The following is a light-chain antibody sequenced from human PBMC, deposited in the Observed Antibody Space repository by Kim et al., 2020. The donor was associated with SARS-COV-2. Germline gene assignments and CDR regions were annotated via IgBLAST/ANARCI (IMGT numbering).Light chain of an antibody. V-gene: IGKV1-16*01. CDR3: CHDSGYPIT. Sequence: DIQMTQSPSSLSASVGDRVTITCRASQNIRNSLAWFQQKLGKAPKSLIYGASTLQSGVPSRFSGGGSGTDFTLTISSLQPEDFAVYFCCHDSGYPITYGQGTRLEIK. CDR1: QNIRNS. J-gene: IGKJ5*01. CDR2: GAS.